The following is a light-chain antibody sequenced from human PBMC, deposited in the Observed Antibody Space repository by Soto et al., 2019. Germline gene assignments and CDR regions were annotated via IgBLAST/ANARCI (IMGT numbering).Light chain of an antibody. CDR2: GAS. CDR1: QSVSSSY. V-gene: IGKV3-20*01. Sequence: EIVLTQSPGTLSLSPGERATLSCRASQSVSSSYLAWYQQKPGQPPRLLIYGASSRATGIPDRFSGSGSGTDFTLTISRLEPEDFAVYFCQQYDTSPWYTFGHGTKLEIK. J-gene: IGKJ2*01. CDR3: QQYDTSPWYT.